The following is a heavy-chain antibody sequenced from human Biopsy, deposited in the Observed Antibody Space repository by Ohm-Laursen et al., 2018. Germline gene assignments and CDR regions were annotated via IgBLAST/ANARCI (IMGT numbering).Heavy chain of an antibody. D-gene: IGHD3-9*01. CDR2: IFPILGRP. CDR3: AREQHPYIDVLTDSFSYVPMDV. V-gene: IGHV1-69*04. CDR1: GGTFTTYG. J-gene: IGHJ6*04. Sequence: SVKVSCKASGGTFTTYGFNWVRQAPGQGLEWMGRIFPILGRPTYAQKFQGRVTITADTSTGTVFMDLSTLRSEDSALYYCAREQHPYIDVLTDSFSYVPMDVWGAGTTVTVSS.